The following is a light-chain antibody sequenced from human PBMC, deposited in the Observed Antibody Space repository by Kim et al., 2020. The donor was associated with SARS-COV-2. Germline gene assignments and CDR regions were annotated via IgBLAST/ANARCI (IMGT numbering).Light chain of an antibody. J-gene: IGKJ5*01. CDR1: QSVRSD. Sequence: LSPGESATLSCRASQSVRSDLAWYQQKPGQAPRLLMYDASTRATGIPARFSGSGSGTDFTLTISTLEPEDSAAYYCQQRIAWPIAFGQGTRLEIK. V-gene: IGKV3-11*01. CDR2: DAS. CDR3: QQRIAWPIA.